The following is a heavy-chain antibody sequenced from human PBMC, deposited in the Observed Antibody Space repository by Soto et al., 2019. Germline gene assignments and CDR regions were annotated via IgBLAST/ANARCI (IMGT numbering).Heavy chain of an antibody. D-gene: IGHD3-22*01. CDR3: AKVALQVYYYDSSGYYYFDY. J-gene: IGHJ4*02. CDR2: ISGSGGST. V-gene: IGHV3-23*01. Sequence: GGSLRLSCAASGFTFSSYAMSWVRQAPGKGLEWVSAISGSGGSTYYADSVKGRFTISRDNSKNTLYLQMNSLRAEDTAVYYYAKVALQVYYYDSSGYYYFDYWGQGTLVTVSS. CDR1: GFTFSSYA.